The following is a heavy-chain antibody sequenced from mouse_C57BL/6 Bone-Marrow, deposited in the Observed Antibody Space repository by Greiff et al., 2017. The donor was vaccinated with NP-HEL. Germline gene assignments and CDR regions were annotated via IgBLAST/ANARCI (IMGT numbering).Heavy chain of an antibody. V-gene: IGHV1-81*01. CDR3: ARYDYDVSDYFDY. J-gene: IGHJ2*01. CDR2: IYPRSGNT. D-gene: IGHD2-4*01. CDR1: GYTFTSYG. Sequence: VQGVESGAELARPGASVKLSCKASGYTFTSYGISWVKQRTGQGLEWIGEIYPRSGNTYYNEKFKGKATLTADKPSSTAYMELLSLTSEDSAVYFFARYDYDVSDYFDYGGQGTTLTLSS.